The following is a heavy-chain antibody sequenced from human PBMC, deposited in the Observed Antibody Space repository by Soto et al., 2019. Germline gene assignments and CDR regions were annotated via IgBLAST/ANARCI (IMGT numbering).Heavy chain of an antibody. CDR2: IGTAGET. CDR3: AGGGAGYYGMDV. J-gene: IGHJ6*01. V-gene: IGHV3-13*01. CDR1: AFTFSRYD. Sequence: GGSLRLSCAASAFTFSRYDMHWVRQATGKGLEWVSAIGTAGETYYPGSVKGRFTISRENAKISLYLQMNSLRAGDTAVYYCAGGGAGYYGMDVWGQGTTVTFSS. D-gene: IGHD3-10*01.